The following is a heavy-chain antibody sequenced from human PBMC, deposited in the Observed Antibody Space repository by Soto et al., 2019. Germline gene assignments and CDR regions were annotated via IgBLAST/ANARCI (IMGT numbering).Heavy chain of an antibody. CDR2: ISSSSSYI. Sequence: WVRQAPGKGLEWVSSISSSSSYIDYADSVKGRFTISRDNAKNSLFLQMTSLRAEDTAVYYCARDQTIFGVTKTTGMDVWGQGTSVTVS. V-gene: IGHV3-21*01. CDR3: ARDQTIFGVTKTTGMDV. J-gene: IGHJ6*02. D-gene: IGHD3-3*01.